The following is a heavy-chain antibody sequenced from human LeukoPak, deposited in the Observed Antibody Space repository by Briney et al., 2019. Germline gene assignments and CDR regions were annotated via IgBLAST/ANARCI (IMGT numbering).Heavy chain of an antibody. J-gene: IGHJ5*02. D-gene: IGHD5-12*01. V-gene: IGHV3-48*03. CDR3: ARGSGGYSGWFDP. Sequence: PGGSLRLSCAASGFTFSSYEMNWVRQAPGKGLEWVSYISSSGSSMYYADSVKGGFTISRDNAKNSLYLQMSSLRAEDTAVYYCARGSGGYSGWFDPWGQGTLVTVSS. CDR1: GFTFSSYE. CDR2: ISSSGSSM.